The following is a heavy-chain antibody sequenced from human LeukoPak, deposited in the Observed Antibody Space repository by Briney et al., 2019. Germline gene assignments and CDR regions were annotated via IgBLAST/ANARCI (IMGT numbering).Heavy chain of an antibody. CDR3: ARVISGTWLWF. CDR1: VGTFSSYT. Sequence: SSLKVSCKASVGTFSSYTITCVRPAPGLGLEWMGRIIPNLEVANYAQTFQGSVTITADKSTSTAYMELSSLRPEDTAVYYCARVISGTWLWFWGQGTLVTVSS. J-gene: IGHJ1*01. D-gene: IGHD1-14*01. V-gene: IGHV1-69*02. CDR2: IIPNLEVA.